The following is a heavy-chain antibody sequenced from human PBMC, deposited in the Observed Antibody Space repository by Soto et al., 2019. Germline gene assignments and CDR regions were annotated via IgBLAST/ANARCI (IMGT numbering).Heavy chain of an antibody. D-gene: IGHD4-17*01. CDR1: GFTFNQYS. V-gene: IGHV3-23*01. CDR2: IIGANGDT. Sequence: GWSLRLSCVVSGFTFNQYSMSWVRQAPGKGLEWVSVIIGANGDTSYADSVEGRFTISRSNSKNTLYLQMNSLTVGDTAVYYCAKAKVPDGAWDIDYWGQGTLVTLSS. J-gene: IGHJ4*02. CDR3: AKAKVPDGAWDIDY.